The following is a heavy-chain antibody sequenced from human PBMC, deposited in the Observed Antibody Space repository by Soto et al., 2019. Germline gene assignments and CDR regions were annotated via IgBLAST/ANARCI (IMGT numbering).Heavy chain of an antibody. CDR3: ARNVAAAGTYWFDS. Sequence: LSLTSAVSDYSVSSGYYWGWIRQPPGKGLEWIGSIYHSGSRYYNPSLKSRVTISVDTSKNQFSLKLSSVTAADKAVYSCARNVAAAGTYWFDSWGQGTLVTVSS. V-gene: IGHV4-38-2*01. CDR1: DYSVSSGYY. CDR2: IYHSGSR. D-gene: IGHD6-13*01. J-gene: IGHJ5*01.